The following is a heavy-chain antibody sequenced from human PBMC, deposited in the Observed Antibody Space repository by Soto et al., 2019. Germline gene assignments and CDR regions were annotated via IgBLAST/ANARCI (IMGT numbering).Heavy chain of an antibody. CDR2: ISGSGGST. CDR3: AKELKQWLTVNWFDP. J-gene: IGHJ5*02. V-gene: IGHV3-23*01. CDR1: GFTFSSYA. D-gene: IGHD6-19*01. Sequence: GGSLRLSCAASGFTFSSYATSWVRQAPGKGLEWVSAISGSGGSTYYADSVKGRFTISRDNSKNTLYLQMNSLRAEDTAVYYCAKELKQWLTVNWFDPWGQGTLVTVSS.